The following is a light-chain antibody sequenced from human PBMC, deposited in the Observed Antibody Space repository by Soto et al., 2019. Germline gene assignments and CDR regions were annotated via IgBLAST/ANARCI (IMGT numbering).Light chain of an antibody. V-gene: IGKV3-15*01. Sequence: ETMMTQSPATLYASPGERVTLSCRATQSVTYNLAWYQQKPGQAPRLLIYGASTRPTGIPARFSGRGSGTEFTLTITSLQSEDFAVYYCQQYNDWLWTFGQGTKVDIK. CDR3: QQYNDWLWT. J-gene: IGKJ1*01. CDR2: GAS. CDR1: QSVTYN.